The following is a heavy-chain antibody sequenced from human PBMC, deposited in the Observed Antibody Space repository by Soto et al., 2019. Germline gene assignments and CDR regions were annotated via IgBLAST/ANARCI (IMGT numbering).Heavy chain of an antibody. Sequence: ASVKVSCKASGYTFTSSVINWVRQATGQGLEWMGWMNPNSGDTGYAQKFQGRVTMTRNTSISTAYMELSSLRSEDTAVYYCARGASSGWYEFYYYYYMDVWGKGTTVTAP. CDR1: GYTFTSSV. J-gene: IGHJ6*03. CDR2: MNPNSGDT. V-gene: IGHV1-8*01. D-gene: IGHD6-19*01. CDR3: ARGASSGWYEFYYYYYMDV.